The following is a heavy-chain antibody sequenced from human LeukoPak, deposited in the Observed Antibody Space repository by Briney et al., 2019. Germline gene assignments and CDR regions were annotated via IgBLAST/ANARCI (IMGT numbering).Heavy chain of an antibody. CDR2: IYPSGST. Sequence: SETLSLTCTVSGGSISSYFWSWIRQPAGKGLEYIGRIYPSGSTNCNPSLKSRVTMSVDTSKNQFSLKLSSVTAADTAVYYCVRLDSSGYYYLDYWGQGTLVTVSS. CDR3: VRLDSSGYYYLDY. D-gene: IGHD3-22*01. J-gene: IGHJ4*02. CDR1: GGSISSYF. V-gene: IGHV4-4*07.